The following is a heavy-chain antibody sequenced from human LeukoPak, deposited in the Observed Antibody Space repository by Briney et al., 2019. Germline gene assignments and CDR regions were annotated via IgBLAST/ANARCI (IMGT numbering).Heavy chain of an antibody. V-gene: IGHV3-23*01. J-gene: IGHJ4*02. Sequence: GGSLRLSCAASGFTFNSFGMSWVRQAPGMGLEWVSALSPSGDRTYYGDSVKGRFTISRDNSKNTLYLQMNSLRAEDTAVYYCAKAGSAWSYFDYWGQGTLVTVSS. CDR2: LSPSGDRT. D-gene: IGHD6-19*01. CDR1: GFTFNSFG. CDR3: AKAGSAWSYFDY.